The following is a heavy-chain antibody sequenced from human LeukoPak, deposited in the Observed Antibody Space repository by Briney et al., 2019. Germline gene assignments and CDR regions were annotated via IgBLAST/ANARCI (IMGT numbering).Heavy chain of an antibody. CDR2: ISGSGGST. CDR1: GFTFSSYG. D-gene: IGHD6-19*01. Sequence: GGSLRLSCAASGFTFSSYGVSWVRQAPGKGLEWVSAISGSGGSTNYADSVKGRFTISRDNAKNSLYLQMNSLRAEDTAVYYCARGKEPVAGSLSHFDYWGQGTLVTVSS. J-gene: IGHJ4*02. CDR3: ARGKEPVAGSLSHFDY. V-gene: IGHV3-23*01.